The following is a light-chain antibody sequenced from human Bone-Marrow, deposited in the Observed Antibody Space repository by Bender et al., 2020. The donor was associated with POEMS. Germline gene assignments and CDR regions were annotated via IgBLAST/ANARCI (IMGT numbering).Light chain of an antibody. CDR2: SSH. V-gene: IGLV1-44*01. Sequence: QSVLTQPPSASGTPGQRVTISCSGGSSNIGAHAVNWYQHLPGTAPKLLIYSSHRRPSEVPDRSSGSRSGTSASLAISGLQSEDEADYYCAVWYDSLNGWVFGGGTKLTVL. CDR1: SSNIGAHA. J-gene: IGLJ3*02. CDR3: AVWYDSLNGWV.